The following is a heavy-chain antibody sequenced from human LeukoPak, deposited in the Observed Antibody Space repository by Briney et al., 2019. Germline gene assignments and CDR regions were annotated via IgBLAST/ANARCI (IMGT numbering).Heavy chain of an antibody. Sequence: SQTLSLTCTVSGASISSGSYYWTWIRQPAGKGLEWIGRMHSSGRTSYSPSLKSRVTISVDTSKNQFSLKLSSVTAADTAVYYCARGSSGSYWEVYFDYWGQGTLVTVSS. J-gene: IGHJ4*02. V-gene: IGHV4-61*02. CDR1: GASISSGSYY. D-gene: IGHD1-26*01. CDR2: MHSSGRT. CDR3: ARGSSGSYWEVYFDY.